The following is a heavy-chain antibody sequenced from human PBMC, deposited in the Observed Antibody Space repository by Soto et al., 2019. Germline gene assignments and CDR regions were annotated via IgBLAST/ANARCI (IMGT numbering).Heavy chain of an antibody. D-gene: IGHD6-19*01. V-gene: IGHV3-30*18. J-gene: IGHJ6*02. CDR2: ISYDGSNE. Sequence: QVQLVESGGGGVQPGRSLRLSCVASGFRFSDYGIHWVRQAPGKGLEWVAVISYDGSNEYYADSLKGRFTISRDNSKYSLYVHMISLRSEDTAGYYCAKDPVVAVAELRYYFGMDVWGQGTTVSVSS. CDR1: GFRFSDYG. CDR3: AKDPVVAVAELRYYFGMDV.